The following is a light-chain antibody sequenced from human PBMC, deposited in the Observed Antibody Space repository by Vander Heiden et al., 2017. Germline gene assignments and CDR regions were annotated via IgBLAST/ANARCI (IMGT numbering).Light chain of an antibody. CDR3: GTWDTSLSVVV. V-gene: IGLV1-51*01. Sequence: SVLTQPPSVSAAPGQKVTISFSGRRSTIGTTYVSWYQQLPGTAPKLLVYDNNKRPTGIPDRFSSAKSGTSATLGITGVQTGDEADYYCGTWDTSLSVVVFGGGTKLTVL. J-gene: IGLJ2*01. CDR2: DNN. CDR1: RSTIGTTY.